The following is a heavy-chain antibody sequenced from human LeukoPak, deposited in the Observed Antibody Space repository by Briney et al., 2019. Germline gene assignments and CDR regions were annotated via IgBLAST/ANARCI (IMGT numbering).Heavy chain of an antibody. CDR3: ARHSDSSGYTDAFDI. J-gene: IGHJ3*02. Sequence: SETLSLTRTVSVGSISSSSYYWGWIRQPPGKGLEWIGSIYYSGSTYYNPSLKSRVTISVATSKNQFSLKLRSVTAADTAVYYCARHSDSSGYTDAFDIWGQGTMVTVSS. CDR1: VGSISSSSYY. V-gene: IGHV4-39*01. CDR2: IYYSGST. D-gene: IGHD3-22*01.